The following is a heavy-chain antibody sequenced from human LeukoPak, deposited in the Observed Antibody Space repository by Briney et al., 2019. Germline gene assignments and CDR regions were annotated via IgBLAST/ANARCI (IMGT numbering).Heavy chain of an antibody. V-gene: IGHV3-30*18. J-gene: IGHJ4*02. CDR2: ISYDGGNK. Sequence: PGGSLRLSCAASGFTFSSYGMHWVRQAPGKGLEWVAVISYDGGNKYYVDSVKGRFTISRDNSKNTLYLQMNSLRAEDTAVYYCAKESSAAVSHFDYWGQGTLVTVSS. CDR3: AKESSAAVSHFDY. D-gene: IGHD6-13*01. CDR1: GFTFSSYG.